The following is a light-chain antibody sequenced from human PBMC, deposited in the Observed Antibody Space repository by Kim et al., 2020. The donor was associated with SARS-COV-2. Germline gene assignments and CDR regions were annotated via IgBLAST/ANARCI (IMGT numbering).Light chain of an antibody. V-gene: IGKV1-33*01. CDR3: QQFDNLPYT. J-gene: IGKJ2*01. CDR2: DAS. CDR1: QDNSNH. Sequence: SASLGDPVPITCQASQDNSNHLNLYQQKPGKAPKLLIYDASKFETGAPSRFRGRGSWSDFTLTISSLPPEDIATYFCQQFDNLPYTFGQGTKLEI.